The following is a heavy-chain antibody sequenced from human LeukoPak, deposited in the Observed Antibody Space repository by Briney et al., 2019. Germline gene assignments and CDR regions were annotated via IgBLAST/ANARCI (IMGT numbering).Heavy chain of an antibody. CDR1: GYTFTNYG. D-gene: IGHD2-2*01. CDR2: ISAYNGNA. Sequence: ASIKVSCKTSGYTFTNYGISWVRQAPGQGLEWMGWISAYNGNANYAQKVQGRVTMTADTSTSTAYMELRSLRSEDTAVYYCARGVIVVVPAAMASGWFDPWGQGTLVTVSS. CDR3: ARGVIVVVPAAMASGWFDP. V-gene: IGHV1-18*01. J-gene: IGHJ5*02.